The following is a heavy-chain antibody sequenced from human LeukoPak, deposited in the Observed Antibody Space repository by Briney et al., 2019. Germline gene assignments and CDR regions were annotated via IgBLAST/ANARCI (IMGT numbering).Heavy chain of an antibody. Sequence: SETLSLTCTVSGGSISSSSDYWGWIRQPPGKGLEWIANIYYSGSTFYNPSLKSRVTISVDTSKNQFPLKLSSVTAADTAVYYCARRTGSSSSRWFDPWGQGTLVTVSS. CDR1: GGSISSSSDY. V-gene: IGHV4-39*01. J-gene: IGHJ5*02. CDR3: ARRTGSSSSRWFDP. CDR2: IYYSGST. D-gene: IGHD6-6*01.